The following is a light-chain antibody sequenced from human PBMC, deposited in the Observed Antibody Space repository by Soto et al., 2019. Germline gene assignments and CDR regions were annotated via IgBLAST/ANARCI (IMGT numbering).Light chain of an antibody. CDR3: NSYAGSNNLAV. Sequence: QSVLTQPPSASGSPGQSVTISCTGTSSDVGGYNYVSWYQQHPGKAPKLIIYEVTQRPSGVPDRFSGSKSGNTASLTVSGLQAEDEADYYCNSYAGSNNLAVFGGGTQLTVL. V-gene: IGLV2-8*01. CDR1: SSDVGGYNY. J-gene: IGLJ3*02. CDR2: EVT.